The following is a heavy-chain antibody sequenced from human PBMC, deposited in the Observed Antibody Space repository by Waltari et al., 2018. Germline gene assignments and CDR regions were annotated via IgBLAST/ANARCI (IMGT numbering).Heavy chain of an antibody. CDR2: INPSGGST. V-gene: IGHV1-46*01. D-gene: IGHD3-10*01. CDR1: GDTFTRHY. Sequence: QVQLVQSGAGVKKPGASGKVYCAASGDTFTRHYMNRVGQAPGQGLEWMGIINPSGGSTSYAQKFQGRVTMTRDTSTSTVYMELSSLRSEDTAVYYCARGSITMVQGVIGYWGQGTLVTVSS. CDR3: ARGSITMVQGVIGY. J-gene: IGHJ4*02.